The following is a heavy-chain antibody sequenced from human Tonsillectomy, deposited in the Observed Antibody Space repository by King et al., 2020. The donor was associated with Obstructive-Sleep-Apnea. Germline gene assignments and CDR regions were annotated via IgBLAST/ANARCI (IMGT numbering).Heavy chain of an antibody. CDR3: AKVWNGDHDY. D-gene: IGHD4-17*01. CDR2: ISGSGGST. CDR1: GFTFSTYA. V-gene: IGHV3-23*04. Sequence: VQLVESGGGLVQPGGSLRLSCAVSGFTFSTYAMSWVRQAPGKGLEWVSGISGSGGSTYFADSVKGRFTISRDNSKNTLYLQMNSPRAEDTAVYYCAKVWNGDHDYWGQGTLVTVSS. J-gene: IGHJ4*02.